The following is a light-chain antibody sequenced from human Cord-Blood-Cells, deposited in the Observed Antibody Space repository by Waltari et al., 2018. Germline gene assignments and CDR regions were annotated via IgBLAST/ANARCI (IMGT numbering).Light chain of an antibody. CDR3: SSYTSSSTLV. CDR1: SSDVGGYNH. V-gene: IGLV2-14*01. CDR2: EVS. Sequence: QSALTHPASVSGSPGQSITISCTGTSSDVGGYNHVSWYQQHPGKAPKLMIYEVSNRPSGVSNRFSGSKSGNTASLTISGLQAEDEADYYCSSYTSSSTLVFGTGTKVTVL. J-gene: IGLJ1*01.